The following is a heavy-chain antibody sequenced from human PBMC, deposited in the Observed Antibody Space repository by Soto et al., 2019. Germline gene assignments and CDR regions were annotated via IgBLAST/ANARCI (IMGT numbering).Heavy chain of an antibody. V-gene: IGHV3-30-3*01. CDR2: ISYDGSDK. D-gene: IGHD3-9*01. CDR3: ARDSILTGRSDY. Sequence: GGSLRLSCAASGFTFSIYGGRWVRQAPGKGLEWVAVISYDGSDKYYAESVKGRFTISRDNSKNTLYLQMNSLRAEDTAVYYYARDSILTGRSDYWGQGTLVTVSS. J-gene: IGHJ4*02. CDR1: GFTFSIYG.